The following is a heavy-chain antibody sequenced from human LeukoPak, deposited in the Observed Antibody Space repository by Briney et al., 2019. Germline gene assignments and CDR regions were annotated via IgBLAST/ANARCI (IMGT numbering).Heavy chain of an antibody. V-gene: IGHV1-18*01. J-gene: IGHJ4*02. D-gene: IGHD5-24*01. CDR2: ISAYNGNT. CDR1: GYTFTSYG. CDR3: AREGRDGYKKGYYFDY. Sequence: GASVKVSCKASGYTFTSYGISWVRQAPGQGLEWMGWISAYNGNTNYAQKLQGRVTMTTDTSTSTAYMELRSLRSDDTAVYYCAREGRDGYKKGYYFDYWGQGTLVTVSS.